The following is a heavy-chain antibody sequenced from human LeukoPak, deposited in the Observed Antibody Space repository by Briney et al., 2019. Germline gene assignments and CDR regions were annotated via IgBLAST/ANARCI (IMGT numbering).Heavy chain of an antibody. CDR1: GYTFTRYG. CDR3: ARGYRDYYGSGSYYYIWFDP. V-gene: IGHV1-18*01. CDR2: INSYNGDT. D-gene: IGHD3-10*01. Sequence: ASVKVSCKASGYTFTRYGISWVRQAPGQGLEWMGWINSYNGDTNYAQRVQGRVTMTTDTSTRTAYMELRSLRSEDTAVYYCARGYRDYYGSGSYYYIWFDPWGQGTLVTVSS. J-gene: IGHJ5*02.